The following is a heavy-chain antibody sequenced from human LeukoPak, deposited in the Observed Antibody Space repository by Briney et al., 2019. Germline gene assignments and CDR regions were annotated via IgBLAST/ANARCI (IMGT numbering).Heavy chain of an antibody. CDR2: INHSGST. D-gene: IGHD6-6*01. CDR1: GGSFSGYY. V-gene: IGHV4-34*01. Sequence: SETLSLTCAVYGGSFSGYYWSWIRQPPGKGLEWIGEINHSGSTNYNPSLKSRVTISVDTSKSQFSLKLSSVTAADTAVYYCASLGPYSSSSGLYHYYYYMDVWGKGTTVTVSS. CDR3: ASLGPYSSSSGLYHYYYYMDV. J-gene: IGHJ6*03.